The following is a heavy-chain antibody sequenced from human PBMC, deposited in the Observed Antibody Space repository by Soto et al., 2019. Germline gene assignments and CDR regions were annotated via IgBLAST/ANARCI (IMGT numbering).Heavy chain of an antibody. Sequence: ASVKVSCKASGGTFSSFAISWVRQAPGQGLEWMGGIIPIFGTANYAQKFQGRVRIMSDKSTSTAYMELSSLRSEDTAVYYCARGTPRGYYDRIAYYFDXWGQGTLVTVSX. V-gene: IGHV1-69*06. CDR2: IIPIFGTA. J-gene: IGHJ4*02. CDR1: GGTFSSFA. CDR3: ARGTPRGYYDRIAYYFDX. D-gene: IGHD3-22*01.